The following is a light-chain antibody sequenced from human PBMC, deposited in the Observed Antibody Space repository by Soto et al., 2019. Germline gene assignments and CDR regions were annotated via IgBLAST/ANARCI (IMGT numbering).Light chain of an antibody. CDR2: FGS. J-gene: IGKJ2*01. CDR1: QSLLYSNGYNY. Sequence: DIVMTQSPLSLSVTPGEPASISCRSSQSLLYSNGYNYLDWCLQKPGQSPQLLIYFGSNRASGVPERFSGSGSGTDFTLKISRVEAEDVGVYYCMQARQTPRTFGQGNKLEIK. V-gene: IGKV2-28*01. CDR3: MQARQTPRT.